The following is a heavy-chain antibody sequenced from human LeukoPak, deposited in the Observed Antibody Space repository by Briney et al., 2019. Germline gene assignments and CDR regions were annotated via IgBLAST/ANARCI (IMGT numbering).Heavy chain of an antibody. D-gene: IGHD3-16*01. CDR3: AQGGGVPTD. CDR1: GGSISSYSYY. CDR2: IYYSGST. Sequence: PSETLSLTCTVSGGSISSYSYYWGWIRQPPGKGLEWIGSIYYSGSTYYNPSLKSRVTISVDTSKNQFSLKLSSVTAADTAVYYCAQGGGVPTDWGQGTLVTVSS. J-gene: IGHJ4*02. V-gene: IGHV4-39*07.